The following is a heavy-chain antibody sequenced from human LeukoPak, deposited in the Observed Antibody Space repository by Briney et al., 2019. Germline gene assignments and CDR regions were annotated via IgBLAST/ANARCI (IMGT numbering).Heavy chain of an antibody. CDR1: GFNFKSYA. V-gene: IGHV3-30*04. J-gene: IGHJ4*02. D-gene: IGHD5-12*01. Sequence: GGSLRLSCAASGFNFKSYAMHWVRQAPGKGLEWVAVIAYDGGNIFYGASVKGRFTISRDNARNTLYLQMNSLRPEDTAVYYCARDWVARYYFDYWGQGTLVTVSS. CDR2: IAYDGGNI. CDR3: ARDWVARYYFDY.